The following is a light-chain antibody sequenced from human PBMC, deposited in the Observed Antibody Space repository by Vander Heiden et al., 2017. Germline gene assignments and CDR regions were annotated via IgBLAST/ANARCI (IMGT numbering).Light chain of an antibody. V-gene: IGLV1-44*01. J-gene: IGLJ1*01. CDR1: SSSIGTNT. CDR3: AAWDGSLFTYV. CDR2: STN. Sequence: QSGLTQPPSASGTPGQRVTISCSGSSSSIGTNTVNWDQGGPGTAPKLLIHSTNQRPSGVTDRFSGSKSGTSTSLAISGLQSEDEADYFCAAWDGSLFTYVFGTGTEVSVL.